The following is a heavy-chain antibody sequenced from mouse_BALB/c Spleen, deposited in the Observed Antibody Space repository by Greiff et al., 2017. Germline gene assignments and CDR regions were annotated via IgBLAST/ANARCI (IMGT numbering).Heavy chain of an antibody. J-gene: IGHJ2*01. D-gene: IGHD1-1*01. V-gene: IGHV1-69*02. CDR1: GYTFTSYW. CDR2: IDPSDSYT. CDR3: ERRGDGSSPDD. Sequence: VQLQQPGAELVKPGASVKLSCKASGYTFTSYWMHWVKQRPGQGLEWIGEIDPSDSYTNYNQKFKGKATLTVDKSSSTAYMQLSSLTSEDSAVYYCERRGDGSSPDDWGQGTTLTVSS.